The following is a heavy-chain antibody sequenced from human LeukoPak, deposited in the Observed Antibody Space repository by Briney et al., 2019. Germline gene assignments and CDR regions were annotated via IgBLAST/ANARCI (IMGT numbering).Heavy chain of an antibody. D-gene: IGHD1-1*01. V-gene: IGHV4-34*01. J-gene: IGHJ3*02. CDR3: ARVASEGYAFDI. CDR1: GGSFSGYY. CDR2: INHSGST. Sequence: PSETLSLTCAVYGGSFSGYYWSWIRQPPGKGLEWIGEINHSGSTNYNPSLKSRVTISVDTSKNQFSLKLSSVTAADTAVYYRARVASEGYAFDIWGQGTMVTVSS.